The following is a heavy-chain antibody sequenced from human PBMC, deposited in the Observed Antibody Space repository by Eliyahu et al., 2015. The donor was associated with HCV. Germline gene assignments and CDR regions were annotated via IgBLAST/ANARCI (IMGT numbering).Heavy chain of an antibody. J-gene: IGHJ5*02. V-gene: IGHV4-34*01. CDR1: GGSFSGYY. CDR3: ARGRGYCSGGSCYGNWFDP. CDR2: INHSGST. D-gene: IGHD2-15*01. Sequence: QVQLQQWGAGLLKPSETLSLTCAVYGGSFSGYYWXWXRQPPGKGLEWIGEINHSGSTNXNPSLKSRVTISVDTSKNQFSLKLSSVTAADTAVYYCARGRGYCSGGSCYGNWFDPWGQGTLVTVSS.